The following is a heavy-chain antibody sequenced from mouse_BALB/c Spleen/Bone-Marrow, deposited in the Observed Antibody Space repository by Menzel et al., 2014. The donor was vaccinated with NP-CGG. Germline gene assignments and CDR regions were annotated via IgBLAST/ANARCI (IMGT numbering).Heavy chain of an antibody. D-gene: IGHD1-1*01. CDR1: GFDFSRYW. J-gene: IGHJ1*01. Sequence: EVKVIESGGGLVQPGGSLKLSCAASGFDFSRYWMSWVRQAPGKGLEWIGEINPDSSTINYTPSLKDKFIISRDNAKNTLYLQMSKVRSEDTALYYCARLNYYGNLFVWGAGTMVTVSS. CDR2: INPDSSTI. CDR3: ARLNYYGNLFV. V-gene: IGHV4-1*02.